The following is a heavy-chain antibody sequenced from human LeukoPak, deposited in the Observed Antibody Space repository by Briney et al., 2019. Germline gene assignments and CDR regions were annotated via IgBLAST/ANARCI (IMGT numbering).Heavy chain of an antibody. V-gene: IGHV1-46*01. CDR1: GYTFTSNY. CDR2: ISPSGGST. D-gene: IGHD6-19*01. CDR3: ARDRMGSGRIDY. Sequence: ASVKVSCKAFGYTFTSNYMHWVRQAPGQGPEWMGVISPSGGSTTYAQKFQGRVTLTRDTSTSTAYMELRSLRSDDTAVYYCARDRMGSGRIDYWGQGTLVTVSS. J-gene: IGHJ4*02.